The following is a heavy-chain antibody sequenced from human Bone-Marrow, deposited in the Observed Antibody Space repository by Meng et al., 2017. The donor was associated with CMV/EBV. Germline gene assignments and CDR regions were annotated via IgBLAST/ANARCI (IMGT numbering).Heavy chain of an antibody. Sequence: ASVKVSCKASGYTFTTYDISWVRQATGQGLEWMGWMNPNSGDTAFAQKFQGRVTMTRDTSISTAYMELSSLTSEDTAIYYCSRGLHYYDNSGYYRAGYWGQGTLVTGSS. D-gene: IGHD3-22*01. CDR2: MNPNSGDT. J-gene: IGHJ4*02. V-gene: IGHV1-8*01. CDR3: SRGLHYYDNSGYYRAGY. CDR1: GYTFTTYD.